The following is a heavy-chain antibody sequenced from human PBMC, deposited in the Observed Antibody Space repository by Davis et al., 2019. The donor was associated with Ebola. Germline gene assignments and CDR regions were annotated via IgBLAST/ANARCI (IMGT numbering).Heavy chain of an antibody. J-gene: IGHJ4*02. CDR3: ATQEEWLNYYFDY. V-gene: IGHV5-10-1*01. D-gene: IGHD5-12*01. CDR2: IDPSDSYT. Sequence: GESLKLSCKGSGYSFTSYWISWVRQLPGKGLEWMGRIDPSDSYTNYSPSFQGHVTISADKSISTAYLQWSSLKASDTAMYYCATQEEWLNYYFDYWGQGTLVTVSS. CDR1: GYSFTSYW.